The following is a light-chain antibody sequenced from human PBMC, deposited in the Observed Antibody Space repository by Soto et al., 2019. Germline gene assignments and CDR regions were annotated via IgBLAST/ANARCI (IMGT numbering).Light chain of an antibody. V-gene: IGKV1-39*01. CDR1: HGISLS. CDR3: QQTYTTPEIT. J-gene: IGKJ5*01. Sequence: DIHMTPSPSSLSASVGARVTITCRASHGISLSLNLYQLKPGKAPNLLMYGASYLKSGVPTRFSGSGSWTDFTLTISRRQPEDFAAYYCQQTYTTPEITFGQGTRMEIK. CDR2: GAS.